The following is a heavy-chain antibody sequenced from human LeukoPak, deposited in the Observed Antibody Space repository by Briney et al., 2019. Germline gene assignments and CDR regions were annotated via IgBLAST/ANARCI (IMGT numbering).Heavy chain of an antibody. CDR2: IYYSGST. V-gene: IGHV4-39*01. Sequence: SETLSLTCTVSGDSISYTNYYWGWIRQPPGKGLEWIATIYYSGSTYFNPSLKSRVTMSVDTSKNQFSLKLSSVTAADTAVYYCARHDESPLHNWFDPWGQGTLVTVSS. CDR1: GDSISYTNYY. J-gene: IGHJ5*02. CDR3: ARHDESPLHNWFDP.